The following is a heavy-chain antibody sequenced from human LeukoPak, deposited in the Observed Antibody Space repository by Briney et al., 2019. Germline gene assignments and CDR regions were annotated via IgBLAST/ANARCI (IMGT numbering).Heavy chain of an antibody. J-gene: IGHJ5*02. CDR2: ISNYFGVT. CDR1: GFRFSSFG. D-gene: IGHD4-11*01. V-gene: IGHV1-18*04. Sequence: GSSVNDSCKASGFRFSSFGVSWVRQAPGQGLEWMGWISNYFGVTHYAEKFEDRVTMTVDTSTTTVYMELRSLKYDDTAIYYCARDSDYSGNGNGDWFDPWGQGTVVIESS. CDR3: ARDSDYSGNGNGDWFDP.